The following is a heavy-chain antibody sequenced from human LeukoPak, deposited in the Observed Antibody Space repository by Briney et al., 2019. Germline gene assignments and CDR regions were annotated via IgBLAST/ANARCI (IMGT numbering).Heavy chain of an antibody. CDR2: INHSGST. J-gene: IGHJ4*02. CDR1: GGSFSGYY. Sequence: SEALSLTCAVYGGSFSGYYWSWIRQPPGKGLEWIGEINHSGSTNYNPSLKSRVTISVDTSKNQFSLKLSSVTAADTAVYYCARGRGITNHPPLLHWGQGTLVTVSS. D-gene: IGHD1-20*01. CDR3: ARGRGITNHPPLLH. V-gene: IGHV4-34*01.